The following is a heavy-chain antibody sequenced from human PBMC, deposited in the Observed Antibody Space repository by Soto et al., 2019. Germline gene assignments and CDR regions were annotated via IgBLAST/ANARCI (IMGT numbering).Heavy chain of an antibody. CDR2: ISSSSSYI. J-gene: IGHJ5*02. Sequence: GSLRLSCAASGFTFSSYSMNWVRQAPGKGLEWVSSISSSSSYIYYADSVKGRFTISRDNAKNSLYLQMNSLRAEDTAVYYCARDKRFLEWLPNWFDPWGQGTLVTVSS. D-gene: IGHD3-3*01. CDR3: ARDKRFLEWLPNWFDP. CDR1: GFTFSSYS. V-gene: IGHV3-21*01.